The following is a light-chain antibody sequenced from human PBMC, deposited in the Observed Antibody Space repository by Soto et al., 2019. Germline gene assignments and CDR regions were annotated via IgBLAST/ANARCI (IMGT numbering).Light chain of an antibody. CDR1: SGHSSYA. J-gene: IGLJ3*02. V-gene: IGLV4-69*01. CDR2: LNSDGSH. Sequence: QPVLTQSPSASASLGASVKLTCTLSSGHSSYAIEWHQQQPEKGPRYLMKLNSDGSHSKGDGIPDRFSGSSSGAERYLTIASLQSEDEADYYCQTWGTGIPWVFGGGTKLTVL. CDR3: QTWGTGIPWV.